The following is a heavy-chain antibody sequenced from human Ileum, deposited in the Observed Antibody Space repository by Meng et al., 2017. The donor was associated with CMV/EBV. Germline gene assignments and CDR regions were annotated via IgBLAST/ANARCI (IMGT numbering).Heavy chain of an antibody. CDR3: AREGESGTYQY. V-gene: IGHV7-4-1*02. CDR2: FDTYTGNP. Sequence: HVQLVQSGSELQKPGASVQVSCKASGYPFTSNNLIWVRQAPGQGPEWMGWFDTYTGNPTYARDFTGRFVFSLDTSVSTAYLQISSLKAEDTAVYYCAREGESGTYQYWGQGTLVTVSS. CDR1: GYPFTSNN. D-gene: IGHD1-26*01. J-gene: IGHJ4*02.